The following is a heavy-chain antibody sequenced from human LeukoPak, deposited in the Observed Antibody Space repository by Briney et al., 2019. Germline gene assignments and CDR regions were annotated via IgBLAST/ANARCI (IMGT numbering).Heavy chain of an antibody. Sequence: SVKVSCKASGGTFSSYAISWVRQAPGQGLEWMGGIIPIFGTANYAQKFQGRVTITTDESTSTAYMELSSLRSEDTAVYYCASRAGDSSGYFAFDIWGQGTMVTVSS. CDR3: ASRAGDSSGYFAFDI. D-gene: IGHD3-22*01. CDR2: IIPIFGTA. CDR1: GGTFSSYA. J-gene: IGHJ3*02. V-gene: IGHV1-69*05.